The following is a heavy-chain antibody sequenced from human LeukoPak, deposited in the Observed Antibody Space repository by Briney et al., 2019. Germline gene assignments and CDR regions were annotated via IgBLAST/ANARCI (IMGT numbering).Heavy chain of an antibody. CDR1: GFTFNNYA. CDR2: ITDTGGST. Sequence: GGSLRLSCAASGFTFNNYAMTWVRQAPGKGLEWVSTITDTGGSTYYAGSVKGRFTISRDNSKNTLYLLMNSLRAEDTAVYYCTRAHAFDIWGQGTMVTVSS. CDR3: TRAHAFDI. J-gene: IGHJ3*02. V-gene: IGHV3-23*01.